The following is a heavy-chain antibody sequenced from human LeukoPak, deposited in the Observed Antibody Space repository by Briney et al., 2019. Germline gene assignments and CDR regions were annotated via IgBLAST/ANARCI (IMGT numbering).Heavy chain of an antibody. Sequence: ASVKVSCKASGYTFTSYGISWVRQAPGQGLEWMGWINPNSGGTNYAQKFQGRVTMTRDTSISTAYMELSRLRSDDTAVYYCAKSTNYGDYGTSDYWGQGTLVTVSS. CDR1: GYTFTSYG. V-gene: IGHV1-2*02. CDR3: AKSTNYGDYGTSDY. D-gene: IGHD4-17*01. CDR2: INPNSGGT. J-gene: IGHJ4*02.